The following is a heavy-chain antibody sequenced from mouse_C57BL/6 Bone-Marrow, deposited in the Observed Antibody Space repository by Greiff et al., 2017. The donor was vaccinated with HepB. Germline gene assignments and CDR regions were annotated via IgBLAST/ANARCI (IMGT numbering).Heavy chain of an antibody. CDR1: GFTFSDYY. J-gene: IGHJ1*03. D-gene: IGHD1-1*01. V-gene: IGHV5-16*01. Sequence: EVQLVESEGGLVQPGSSMKLSCTASGFTFSDYYMAWVRQVPEKGLEWVANINYDGSSTYYLDSLKSRFIISRDNAKNILYLQMSSLKSEDTATYYCAREGDYYGSSYSYWYFDVWGTGTTVTVSS. CDR3: AREGDYYGSSYSYWYFDV. CDR2: INYDGSST.